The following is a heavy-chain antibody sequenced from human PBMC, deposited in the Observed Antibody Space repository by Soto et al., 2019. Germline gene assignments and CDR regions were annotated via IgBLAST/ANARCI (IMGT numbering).Heavy chain of an antibody. CDR2: ISAYNGNT. D-gene: IGHD3-9*01. V-gene: IGHV1-18*01. CDR1: GYTFTSYG. Sequence: EASVKGSCKASGYTFTSYGISWVRQAPGQRLEWMGWISAYNGNTNYAQKLQGRVTMTTDTSTSTAYMELRSLRSDDTAVYYCARSTGVDILTGYTPHDDYWGQGTLVTVSS. J-gene: IGHJ4*02. CDR3: ARSTGVDILTGYTPHDDY.